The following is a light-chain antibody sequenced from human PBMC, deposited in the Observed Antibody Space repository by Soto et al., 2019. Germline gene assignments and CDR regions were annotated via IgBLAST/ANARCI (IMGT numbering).Light chain of an antibody. CDR2: ENN. J-gene: IGLJ3*02. CDR3: GTWDITLGLKWV. Sequence: QSVLTQPPSVSAAPGQQVTISCSGSNSNIGNNYVSWYQHLPGTAPRLLIYENNKRPSGIPDRFSGSKSGTSATLGITGLQTGDEADYFCGTWDITLGLKWVFGGGTKLTVL. CDR1: NSNIGNNY. V-gene: IGLV1-51*02.